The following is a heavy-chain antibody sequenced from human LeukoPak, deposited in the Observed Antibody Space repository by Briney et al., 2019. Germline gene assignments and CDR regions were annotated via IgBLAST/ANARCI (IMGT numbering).Heavy chain of an antibody. D-gene: IGHD4-17*01. CDR3: ARSGTTVTTGVRRFDP. V-gene: IGHV1-46*01. CDR2: INPGGGNT. CDR1: GYTFTYYY. Sequence: ASVTVSCKAFGYTFTYYYIHWVRQAPGQGLEWMGLINPGGGNTNYAQNFQGRVTMTRDTSTSTVYMELSSLRSEDTAVYYCARSGTTVTTGVRRFDPWGQGTLVTVSS. J-gene: IGHJ5*02.